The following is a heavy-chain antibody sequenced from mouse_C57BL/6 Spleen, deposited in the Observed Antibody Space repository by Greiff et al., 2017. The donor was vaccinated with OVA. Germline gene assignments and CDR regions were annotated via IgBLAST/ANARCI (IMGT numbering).Heavy chain of an antibody. J-gene: IGHJ4*01. CDR1: GYTFTGSW. CDR3: ARFYYGYDGGDYYAMDY. V-gene: IGHV1-9*01. Sequence: VQLQQSGAELMKPGASVKLSCKATGYTFTGSWIEWVKQRPGHGLEWIGEILPGSGSTNYNEKFKGKATFTADTSSNTAYMQLSSLTTEDSAIYYCARFYYGYDGGDYYAMDYWGQGTSVTVSS. CDR2: ILPGSGST. D-gene: IGHD2-2*01.